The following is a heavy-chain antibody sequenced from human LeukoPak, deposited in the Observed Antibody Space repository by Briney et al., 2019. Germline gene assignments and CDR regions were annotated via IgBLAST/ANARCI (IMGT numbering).Heavy chain of an antibody. D-gene: IGHD3-22*01. Sequence: ASVKVSCKASGYTFTSYDINWVRQAPGQGLEWMGWINPNSGGTNYAQKFQGRVTMTRDTSISTAYMELSRLRSDDTAVYYCARGWKYYDSSGPVIYWGQGTLVTVSS. J-gene: IGHJ4*02. V-gene: IGHV1-2*02. CDR1: GYTFTSYD. CDR3: ARGWKYYDSSGPVIY. CDR2: INPNSGGT.